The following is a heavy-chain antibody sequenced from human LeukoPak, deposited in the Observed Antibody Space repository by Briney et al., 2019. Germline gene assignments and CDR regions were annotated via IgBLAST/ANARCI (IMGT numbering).Heavy chain of an antibody. Sequence: GGSLRLSCAASGFTVSSNYMSWVRQAPGKGLEWVSVIYSGGSTYYADSVKGRFTISRDNSENTLYLQMNSLRAEDTAVYYCATWFGELLSDYFDYWGQGTLVTVSS. CDR1: GFTVSSNY. CDR2: IYSGGST. CDR3: ATWFGELLSDYFDY. J-gene: IGHJ4*02. V-gene: IGHV3-53*01. D-gene: IGHD3-10*01.